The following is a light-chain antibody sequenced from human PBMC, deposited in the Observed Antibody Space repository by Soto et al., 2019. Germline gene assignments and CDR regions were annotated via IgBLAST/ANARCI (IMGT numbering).Light chain of an antibody. CDR2: DVS. V-gene: IGLV2-11*01. CDR3: CSYTATFALPYV. CDR1: SSDVGTYNY. Sequence: QSALTQPRSVSGSPGQSVTISCTGTSSDVGTYNYVCWYRHHPGKAPKLMIYDVSKRPSGVPDRFSGSKSGNSASLTISGLQAEDEADFYCCSYTATFALPYVFGTGTRSPS. J-gene: IGLJ1*01.